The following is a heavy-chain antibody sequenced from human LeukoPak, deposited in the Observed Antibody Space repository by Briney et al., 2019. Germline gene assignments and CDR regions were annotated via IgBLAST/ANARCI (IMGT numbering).Heavy chain of an antibody. CDR1: GFTFSSYS. Sequence: PGGSLRLSCAASGFTFSSYSMNWVRQAPGKGLEWVSSISSSSSYIYYPDSVKGRFTISRDNAKNSLYLQMNSLRAEDTGVYYCARAKSVNYYGSGSYYHGGQGTLVTVSS. J-gene: IGHJ4*02. D-gene: IGHD3-10*01. CDR2: ISSSSSYI. CDR3: ARAKSVNYYGSGSYYH. V-gene: IGHV3-21*01.